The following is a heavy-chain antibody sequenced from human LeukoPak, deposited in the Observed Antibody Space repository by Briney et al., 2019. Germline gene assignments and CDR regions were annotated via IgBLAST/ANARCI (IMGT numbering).Heavy chain of an antibody. Sequence: SETLSLTCAVYGGSFSGYYWSWIRQPPGKGLEWIGEINHSGSTNYNPSLKSRVTISVDTSKNQFSLKLSSVTAADTAVYYCASTPYWGPKRPHHKQFDYWGQGTLVTVSS. J-gene: IGHJ4*02. CDR3: ASTPYWGPKRPHHKQFDY. D-gene: IGHD2-21*01. CDR2: INHSGST. V-gene: IGHV4-34*01. CDR1: GGSFSGYY.